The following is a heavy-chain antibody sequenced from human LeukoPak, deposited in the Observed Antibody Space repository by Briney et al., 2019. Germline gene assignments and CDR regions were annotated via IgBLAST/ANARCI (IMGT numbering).Heavy chain of an antibody. CDR2: IYYSGST. Sequence: SETLSLTCTVSGGSISSYYWSWIRQPPGKGLEWIGYIYYSGSTNYNPSLKSRVTISVDTSKNQFSLKLTSVTAADTAVYYCARQVAGIGLYYFDYWGQGTLVTVSS. J-gene: IGHJ4*02. V-gene: IGHV4-59*08. CDR1: GGSISSYY. CDR3: ARQVAGIGLYYFDY. D-gene: IGHD6-19*01.